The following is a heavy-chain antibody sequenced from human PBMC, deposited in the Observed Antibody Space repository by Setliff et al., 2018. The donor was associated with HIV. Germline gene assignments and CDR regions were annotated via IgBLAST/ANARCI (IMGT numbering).Heavy chain of an antibody. V-gene: IGHV1-24*01. D-gene: IGHD3-22*01. J-gene: IGHJ1*01. CDR2: FDPEDVET. Sequence: ASVKVSCKVSGYTFTDYYMHWVQQAPGKGLEWMGGFDPEDVETIYAQKFQGRVTMTEDTSTDTAYMELNSLRSEDTAMYYCATVRAYYYDSSGQEYFQHRGQGTLVTVSS. CDR1: GYTFTDYY. CDR3: ATVRAYYYDSSGQEYFQH.